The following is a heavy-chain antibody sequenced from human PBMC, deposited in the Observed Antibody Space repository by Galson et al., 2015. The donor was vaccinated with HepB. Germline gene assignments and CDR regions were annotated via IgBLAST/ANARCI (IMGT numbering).Heavy chain of an antibody. CDR1: GFTFSRHA. D-gene: IGHD3-10*01. Sequence: SLRLSCAASGFTFSRHAFHWVRQAPGKGLEWVALISHDEKNKYYADSVRGRFSISRDNSRDTVYLQVNSLRDEDTAVYYCASDCDGSGSIYNMIGYWGQGTLVTVSS. CDR2: ISHDEKNK. J-gene: IGHJ4*02. V-gene: IGHV3-30*04. CDR3: ASDCDGSGSIYNMIGY.